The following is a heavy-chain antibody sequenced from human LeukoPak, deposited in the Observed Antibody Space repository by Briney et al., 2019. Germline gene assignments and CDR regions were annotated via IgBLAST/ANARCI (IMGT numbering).Heavy chain of an antibody. D-gene: IGHD1-7*01. CDR2: FDPEDGET. J-gene: IGHJ5*02. V-gene: IGHV1-24*01. CDR1: GYTLTELS. Sequence: ASVKVSCKVSGYTLTELSMHWVRQAPGKGLEWMGGFDPEDGETIYAQKFQGRVTMTEDTSTVTAYMELSSLRSEDTAVYYCATIPSITGTTGGHWFDPWGQGTLVTVSS. CDR3: ATIPSITGTTGGHWFDP.